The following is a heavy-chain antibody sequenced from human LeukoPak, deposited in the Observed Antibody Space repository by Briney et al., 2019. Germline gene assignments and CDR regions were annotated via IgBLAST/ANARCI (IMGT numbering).Heavy chain of an antibody. CDR1: GFTFSSYA. Sequence: GSLRLSCAASGFTFSSYAMSWVRQAPGKGLEWIGSIYYSGSTYYNPSLKSRVTISVDTSKNQFSLKLSSVTAADTAVYYCAREYYDILSVFDPWGQGTLVTVSS. CDR3: AREYYDILSVFDP. D-gene: IGHD3-9*01. V-gene: IGHV4-39*02. J-gene: IGHJ5*02. CDR2: IYYSGST.